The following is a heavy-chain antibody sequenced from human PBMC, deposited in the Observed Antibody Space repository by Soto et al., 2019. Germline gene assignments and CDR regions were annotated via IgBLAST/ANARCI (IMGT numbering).Heavy chain of an antibody. Sequence: ASVKVSCKASGYTFTGYYMHWVRQAPGQGLEWMGWINPNSGGTNYAQKFQGWVTMTRDTSISTAYMELSRLRSDDTAVYYCARDRGNGYSYGTYYYYYYYMDVWGKGTTVTVS. CDR1: GYTFTGYY. CDR2: INPNSGGT. J-gene: IGHJ6*03. V-gene: IGHV1-2*04. CDR3: ARDRGNGYSYGTYYYYYYYMDV. D-gene: IGHD5-18*01.